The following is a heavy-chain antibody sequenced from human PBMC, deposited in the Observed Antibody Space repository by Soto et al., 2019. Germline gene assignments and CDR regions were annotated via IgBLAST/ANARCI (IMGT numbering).Heavy chain of an antibody. CDR2: IYSSGST. D-gene: IGHD1-7*01. V-gene: IGHV4-30-4*01. Sequence: SETLSLTCTVSGGSISNSDYYWSWIRRPPGKGLEWIGYIYSSGSTYYNPSLKSRVTISIDTSKNQFSLKLRSVTAADTAVYYCARGQNWNYDCGWFDPWGQGTLVTVS. J-gene: IGHJ5*02. CDR3: ARGQNWNYDCGWFDP. CDR1: GGSISNSDYY.